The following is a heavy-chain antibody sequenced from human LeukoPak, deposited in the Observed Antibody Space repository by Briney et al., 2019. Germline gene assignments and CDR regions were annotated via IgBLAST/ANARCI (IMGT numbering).Heavy chain of an antibody. CDR2: IYYSGST. D-gene: IGHD6-6*01. V-gene: IGHV4-59*01. Sequence: SETLSLTCTVSGGSISSYYWSWIRQPPGKGLEWIGYIYYSGSTNYNPSLESRVTISVDTSKNQSSLKLSSVTAADTAVYYCARGPSIAALYWGQGTLVTVSS. J-gene: IGHJ4*02. CDR1: GGSISSYY. CDR3: ARGPSIAALY.